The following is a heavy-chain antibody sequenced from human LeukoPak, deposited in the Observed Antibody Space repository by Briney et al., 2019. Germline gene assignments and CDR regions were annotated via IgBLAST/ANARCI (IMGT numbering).Heavy chain of an antibody. CDR1: GGSISSYY. V-gene: IGHV4-59*08. CDR2: TYYSGST. CDR3: ARHEKGHTAMVM. Sequence: SETLSLTCTVSGGSISSYYWSWIRQPPGKGLEWIGYTYYSGSTNYNPSLKSRVTISVDTSKNQFSLKLSSVTAADTAVYYCARHEKGHTAMVMRGQGTLVTVSS. J-gene: IGHJ4*02. D-gene: IGHD5-18*01.